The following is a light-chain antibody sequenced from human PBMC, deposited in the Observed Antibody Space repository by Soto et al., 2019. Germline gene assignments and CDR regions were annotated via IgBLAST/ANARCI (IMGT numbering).Light chain of an antibody. CDR1: QGLGTS. CDR2: DAS. Sequence: AIQLTQSPSSLSASVGERLSISCRASQGLGTSLAWYQQKPGTAPKLLIYDASTLESGVPSRFSGSGSGADCTLTISSLQPEDFAAYYCQQYIAYPVTFGPGTKVNIK. J-gene: IGKJ3*01. V-gene: IGKV1-13*02. CDR3: QQYIAYPVT.